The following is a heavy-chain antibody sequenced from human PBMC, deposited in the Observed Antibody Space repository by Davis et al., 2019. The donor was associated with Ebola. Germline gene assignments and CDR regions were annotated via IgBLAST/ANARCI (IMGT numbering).Heavy chain of an antibody. J-gene: IGHJ5*02. Sequence: GSLRLSCAASGFAFSSYSMNWIRQPPGKGLEWIGEIHHSGSTNHNPSLKSRVTISIDTSKNQFSLKLSSVTAADTAVYYCARLLDWNYLVNWFDPWGQGTLVTVSS. CDR2: IHHSGST. CDR3: ARLLDWNYLVNWFDP. CDR1: GFAFSSYS. V-gene: IGHV4-34*01. D-gene: IGHD1-7*01.